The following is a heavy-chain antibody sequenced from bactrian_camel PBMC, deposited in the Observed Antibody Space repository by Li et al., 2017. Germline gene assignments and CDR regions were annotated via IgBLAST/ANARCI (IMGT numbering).Heavy chain of an antibody. J-gene: IGHJ4*01. CDR2: IYTGQNMT. CDR1: GYIYSSNY. Sequence: VQLVESGGGAVQAGASLRLSCAASGYIYSSNYVGWFRQAPGKDREGIAAIYTGQNMTHYVDSVKGRFTISRDNAKRTVYLQMNSLKPEDTAVYYCAAASIFGALVRCDLAGDYRGQGTQVTVS. D-gene: IGHD6*01. CDR3: AAASIFGALVRCDLAGDY. V-gene: IGHV3S40*01.